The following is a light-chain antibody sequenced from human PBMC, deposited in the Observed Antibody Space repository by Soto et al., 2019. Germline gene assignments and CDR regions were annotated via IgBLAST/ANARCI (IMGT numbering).Light chain of an antibody. CDR2: KAT. J-gene: IGKJ2*01. V-gene: IGKV1-5*03. CDR3: QQYNDFQYT. CDR1: QSIGSW. Sequence: DIPMTKSPSTLSASVGDGVTIACRASQSIGSWLAWYQQKPGKAPKLLIYKATNLQSGVPSRFSGSGSGTDFSLTLSSLQPVDSATYFCQQYNDFQYTFGPGTKLEI.